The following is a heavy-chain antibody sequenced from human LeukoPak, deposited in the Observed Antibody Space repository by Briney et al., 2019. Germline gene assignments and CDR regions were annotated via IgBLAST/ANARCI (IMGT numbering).Heavy chain of an antibody. Sequence: GASVKVSCKASGYTFTSYGISWVRQAPGQGLEWMGWISAYNGNTNYAQKLQGRVTMTTDTSTSTAYMELRSLRSDDTAVYYCARGPTMKLRLPKKNWFDPWGQGTLVTVSS. V-gene: IGHV1-18*01. J-gene: IGHJ5*02. CDR3: ARGPTMKLRLPKKNWFDP. CDR1: GYTFTSYG. CDR2: ISAYNGNT. D-gene: IGHD6-25*01.